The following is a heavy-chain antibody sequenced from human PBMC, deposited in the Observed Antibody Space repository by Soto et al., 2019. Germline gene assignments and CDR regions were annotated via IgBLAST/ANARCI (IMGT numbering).Heavy chain of an antibody. V-gene: IGHV3-7*01. CDR3: ARDLGYSGCRLDY. J-gene: IGHJ4*02. CDR1: GFTFSTYW. D-gene: IGHD5-12*01. CDR2: IKQDGSEK. Sequence: LRLSCVVSGFTFSTYWMNWVRQAPGKGLEWVANIKQDGSEKYYVDSVKGRFTISRDNAKNSLYLQMNSLRAEDTAVYYCARDLGYSGCRLDYWGQRTQVTVSS.